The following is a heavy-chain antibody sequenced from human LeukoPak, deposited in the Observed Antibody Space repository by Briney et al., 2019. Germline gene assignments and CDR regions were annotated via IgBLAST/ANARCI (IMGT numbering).Heavy chain of an antibody. D-gene: IGHD3-22*01. CDR2: INPNSGGT. CDR1: GCTFTGYY. V-gene: IGHV1-2*02. CDR3: ARDRDSSGYYYDAFDI. Sequence: ASVKVSCKASGCTFTGYYMHWVRQAPGQGLEWMGWINPNSGGTNYAQKLQGRVTMTADTSTSTAYMELRSLRSDDTAVYYCARDRDSSGYYYDAFDIWGQGTMVTVSS. J-gene: IGHJ3*02.